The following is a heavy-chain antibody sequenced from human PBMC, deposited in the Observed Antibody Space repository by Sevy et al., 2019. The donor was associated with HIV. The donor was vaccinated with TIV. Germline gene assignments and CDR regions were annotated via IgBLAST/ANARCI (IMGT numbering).Heavy chain of an antibody. CDR2: FDPEDGET. CDR3: ATTKDYYDSSGCPFDY. D-gene: IGHD3-22*01. V-gene: IGHV1-24*01. CDR1: GYTLTGLS. Sequence: ASVKVSCKVSGYTLTGLSMHWVRQAPGKGLEWMGSFDPEDGETIYAQNFQGRVTMSEDTSTDTAYMELSSLRSEDTAVYFCATTKDYYDSSGCPFDYWGQGTLVTVSS. J-gene: IGHJ4*02.